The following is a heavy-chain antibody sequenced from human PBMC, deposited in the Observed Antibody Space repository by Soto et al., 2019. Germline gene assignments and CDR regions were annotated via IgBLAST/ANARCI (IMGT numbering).Heavy chain of an antibody. CDR1: GFTVSTNY. J-gene: IGHJ4*02. Sequence: GGSLRLSCAASGFTVSTNYLTWVRQAPGKGLKCVSVLYPDGRAYYADAVKGRFTISTDNSKNSVYLQMNILRDEDTAVYYCARGYWRFGESYYFDYWGQGSLVTVSS. CDR2: LYPDGRA. CDR3: ARGYWRFGESYYFDY. V-gene: IGHV3-53*01. D-gene: IGHD3-10*01.